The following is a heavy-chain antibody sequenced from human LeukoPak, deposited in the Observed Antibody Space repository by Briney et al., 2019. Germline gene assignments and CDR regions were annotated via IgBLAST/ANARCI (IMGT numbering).Heavy chain of an antibody. D-gene: IGHD5-24*01. CDR1: GFTFSRHA. Sequence: GGSLRLSCSAAGFTFSRHAMHWVRQAPGKGLEYGSTINDDGGLTYYAESVKGRFTISRDNSKNTLYLQMNNLRQEDTAVYHCLKGGWATIGPPKDWGQGTLVTVSS. CDR2: INDDGGLT. V-gene: IGHV3-64D*08. CDR3: LKGGWATIGPPKD. J-gene: IGHJ4*02.